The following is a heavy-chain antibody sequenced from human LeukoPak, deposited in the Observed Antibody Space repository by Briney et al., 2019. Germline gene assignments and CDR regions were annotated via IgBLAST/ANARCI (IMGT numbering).Heavy chain of an antibody. CDR1: GGTFSSYA. Sequence: SVKVSCKASGGTFSSYAISWVRQSPGQELEWMGGIIPIFGTANYAQKFQGRVTITADKSTSTAYMELSSLRSEDTAVYYCARNPVVVAATPDYYYMDVWGKGTTVTVSS. D-gene: IGHD2-15*01. CDR2: IIPIFGTA. V-gene: IGHV1-69*06. J-gene: IGHJ6*03. CDR3: ARNPVVVAATPDYYYMDV.